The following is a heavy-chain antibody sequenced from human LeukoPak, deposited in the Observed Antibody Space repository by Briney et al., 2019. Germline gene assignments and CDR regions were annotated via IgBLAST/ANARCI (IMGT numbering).Heavy chain of an antibody. V-gene: IGHV3-30*02. D-gene: IGHD2-15*01. Sequence: AGSLRLSCAASGFTFSSYGMHWVRQAPGKGLEWVAFIRYDGSNKYYADSVKGRFTISRDNSKNTLYLQMNSLRAEDTAVYYCAKDMVVAATNYFDYWGQGTLVTVSS. J-gene: IGHJ4*02. CDR3: AKDMVVAATNYFDY. CDR2: IRYDGSNK. CDR1: GFTFSSYG.